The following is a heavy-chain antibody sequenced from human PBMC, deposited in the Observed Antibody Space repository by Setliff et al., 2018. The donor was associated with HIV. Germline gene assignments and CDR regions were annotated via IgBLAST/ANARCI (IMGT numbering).Heavy chain of an antibody. CDR2: ILSTGERT. J-gene: IGHJ4*02. CDR3: AKDRVGNCINGVCYTPDY. CDR1: GFTFSNYA. V-gene: IGHV3-23*01. D-gene: IGHD2-8*01. Sequence: PGESLKISCAASGFTFSNYAMSWVRQAPGEGLEWVSAILSTGERTFYADSVKGRFTISRDNSKKTLYLQMNSLRAEDTAVYYCAKDRVGNCINGVCYTPDYWGQGTLVTVSS.